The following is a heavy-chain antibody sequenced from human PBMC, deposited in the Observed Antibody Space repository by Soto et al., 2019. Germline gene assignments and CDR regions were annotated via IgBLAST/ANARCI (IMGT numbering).Heavy chain of an antibody. CDR3: ARAGLDNCSGGSCYHNRPAVPHYYYYGMDV. V-gene: IGHV1-69*13. CDR1: GGTFSSYA. CDR2: IIPIFGTA. J-gene: IGHJ6*02. Sequence: SVKVSCKASGGTFSSYAISWVRQAPGQGLEWMGGIIPIFGTANYAQKFQGRVTITADESTSTAYMELSSLRSEDTAVYYCARAGLDNCSGGSCYHNRPAVPHYYYYGMDVWGQGTTVTVSS. D-gene: IGHD2-15*01.